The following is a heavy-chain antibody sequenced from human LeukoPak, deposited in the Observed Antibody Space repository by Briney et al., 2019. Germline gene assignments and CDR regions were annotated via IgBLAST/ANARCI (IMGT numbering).Heavy chain of an antibody. J-gene: IGHJ4*02. V-gene: IGHV4-38-2*02. CDR1: GYSISSGYY. D-gene: IGHD7-27*01. CDR2: IYHSGSI. CDR3: ARAIRTGLGIRSFDG. Sequence: SETLSLNCTVSGYSISSGYYWGWIRQPPGKGLESIGTIYHSGSIYYNPSLKSRVTISVDTSKNQFSLKLSSLTAADTAVYYCARAIRTGLGIRSFDGWGQGTLVTVSS.